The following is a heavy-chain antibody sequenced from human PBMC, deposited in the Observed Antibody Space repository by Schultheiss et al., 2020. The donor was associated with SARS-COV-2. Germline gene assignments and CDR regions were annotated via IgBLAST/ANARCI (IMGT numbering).Heavy chain of an antibody. J-gene: IGHJ3*02. Sequence: GESLKISCTASGFTFGDYAMSWFRQAPGKGLEWVGFIRSKAYGGTTEYAASVKGRFTISRDDSKNTLYLQMNSLKTEDTAVYYCTTAVDIVLMVYADDAFDIWGQGTMVTVSS. CDR1: GFTFGDYA. V-gene: IGHV3-49*03. D-gene: IGHD2-8*01. CDR2: IRSKAYGGTT. CDR3: TTAVDIVLMVYADDAFDI.